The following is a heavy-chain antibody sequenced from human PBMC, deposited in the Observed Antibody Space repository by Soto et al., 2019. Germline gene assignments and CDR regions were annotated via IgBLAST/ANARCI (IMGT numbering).Heavy chain of an antibody. CDR1: GFSTYS. CDR2: ISYDGSHT. J-gene: IGHJ4*02. Sequence: QLQLVESGGGVVQPGRSLRLSCAASGFSTYSMHWVRQAPGKGLEWLALISYDGSHTYYANSVKGRFTISRDNSKNTLYLQMNSLEIEDTAVYYCARDKSSSFDYWGQGTLVTVSS. D-gene: IGHD2-15*01. CDR3: ARDKSSSFDY. V-gene: IGHV3-30*04.